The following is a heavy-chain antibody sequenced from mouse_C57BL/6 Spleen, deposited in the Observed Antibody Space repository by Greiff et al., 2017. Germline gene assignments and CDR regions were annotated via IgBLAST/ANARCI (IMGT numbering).Heavy chain of an antibody. CDR1: GYTFTSYW. CDR2: IHPSDSGT. J-gene: IGHJ1*03. CDR3: ARGWDYGNQPDWCWDV. Sequence: QVQLQQPGAELVKPGASVKVSCKASGYTFTSYWMDWVKQRPGQGLEWIGRIHPSDSGTNYNQKFKGKATLTVDKSSSTAYMQLSSLTSEDSAVFCCARGWDYGNQPDWCWDVWGKGTTVTVSS. V-gene: IGHV1-74*01. D-gene: IGHD1-1*01.